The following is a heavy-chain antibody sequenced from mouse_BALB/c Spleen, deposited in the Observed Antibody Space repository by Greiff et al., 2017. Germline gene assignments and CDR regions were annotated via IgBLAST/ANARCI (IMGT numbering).Heavy chain of an antibody. V-gene: IGHV3-6*02. CDR3: ARDGNYEAWFAY. CDR2: ISYDGSN. Sequence: EVKLVESGPGLVKPSQSLSLTCSVTGYSITSGYYWNWIRQFPGNKLEWMGYISYDGSNNYNPSLKNRISITRDTSKNQFFLKLNSVTTEDTATYYCARDGNYEAWFAYWGQGTLVTVSA. CDR1: GYSITSGYY. D-gene: IGHD2-1*01. J-gene: IGHJ3*01.